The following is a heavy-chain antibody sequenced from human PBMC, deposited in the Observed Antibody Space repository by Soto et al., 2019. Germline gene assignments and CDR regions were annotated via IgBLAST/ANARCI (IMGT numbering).Heavy chain of an antibody. D-gene: IGHD3-3*01. CDR1: GYTFTSYY. CDR2: INPSGGST. Sequence: ASVKVSCKASGYTFTSYYMHWVRQAPGQGLEWMGIINPSGGSTSYAQKFQGRVTMTRDTSTSTVYMELSSLRSEDTAVYYCARDVRDFWSGYYIGYFDYWAREPWSPSPQ. CDR3: ARDVRDFWSGYYIGYFDY. J-gene: IGHJ4*02. V-gene: IGHV1-46*01.